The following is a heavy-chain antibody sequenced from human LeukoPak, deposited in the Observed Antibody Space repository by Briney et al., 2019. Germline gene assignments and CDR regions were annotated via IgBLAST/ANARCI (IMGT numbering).Heavy chain of an antibody. Sequence: GASVKVSCKASGYTFTSYGISWVRQAPGQGLEWMGWISAYNGNTNYAQKLQGRVTMTTDTSTSTAYMELRSLRSDDTAVYYCARVTGATYSYYYYYYMDVWGKGTTVTVSS. CDR1: GYTFTSYG. D-gene: IGHD1-26*01. J-gene: IGHJ6*03. CDR2: ISAYNGNT. V-gene: IGHV1-18*01. CDR3: ARVTGATYSYYYYYYMDV.